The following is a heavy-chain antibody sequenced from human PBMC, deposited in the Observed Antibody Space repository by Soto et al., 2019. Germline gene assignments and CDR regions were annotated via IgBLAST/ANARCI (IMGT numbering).Heavy chain of an antibody. CDR1: GYTLTELS. J-gene: IGHJ4*02. D-gene: IGHD5-12*01. Sequence: GASVKVSCKVSGYTLTELSMHWVRQAPGKGLEWMGGFDPEDGKTTSAQKFQGRVTVTEDTSTDTAYLQMNSLKTEDTAIYYCSTSGYGGFDYWGQGVLVTVSS. CDR2: FDPEDGKT. CDR3: STSGYGGFDY. V-gene: IGHV1-24*01.